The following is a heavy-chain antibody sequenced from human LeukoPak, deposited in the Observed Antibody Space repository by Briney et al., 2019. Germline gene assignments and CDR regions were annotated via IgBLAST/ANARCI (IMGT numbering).Heavy chain of an antibody. V-gene: IGHV3-23*01. CDR3: AKARDGYNLIPDAFDI. CDR1: GLTFSSYA. CDR2: ISGSGGST. Sequence: PGGSLRLSCAASGLTFSSYAMSWVRQAPGKGLEWVSAISGSGGSTYYADSVKGRFTISRDNSKNTLYLQMNSLRAEDTAVYYCAKARDGYNLIPDAFDIWGQGTMVTVSS. D-gene: IGHD5-24*01. J-gene: IGHJ3*02.